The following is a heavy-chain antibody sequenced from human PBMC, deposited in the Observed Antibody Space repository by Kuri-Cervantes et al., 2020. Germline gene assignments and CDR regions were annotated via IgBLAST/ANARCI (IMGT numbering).Heavy chain of an antibody. V-gene: IGHV3-9*01. Sequence: SLKISCAASGFTFSSYAMHWVRQAPGKGLEWVSGISWNSGSIGYADSVKGRFTISRDNAKNSLYLQMNSLRAEDTALYYCAKANGDPGFGSYFDYWGQGTLVTVSS. J-gene: IGHJ4*02. D-gene: IGHD4-17*01. CDR3: AKANGDPGFGSYFDY. CDR2: ISWNSGSI. CDR1: GFTFSSYA.